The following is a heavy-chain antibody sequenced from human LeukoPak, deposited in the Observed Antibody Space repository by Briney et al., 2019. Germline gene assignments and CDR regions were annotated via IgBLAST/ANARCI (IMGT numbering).Heavy chain of an antibody. Sequence: ASVKVSCKASGYTFTSYYMHWVRQAPGQGLEWMGIINPSGGSTSYAQKFQGRVTMTRDTSTSTVHMELSSLRSEDTAVYYCARDPGRLLWFGELYGSDAFDIWGQGTMVTVSS. CDR1: GYTFTSYY. D-gene: IGHD3-10*01. CDR3: ARDPGRLLWFGELYGSDAFDI. CDR2: INPSGGST. J-gene: IGHJ3*02. V-gene: IGHV1-46*01.